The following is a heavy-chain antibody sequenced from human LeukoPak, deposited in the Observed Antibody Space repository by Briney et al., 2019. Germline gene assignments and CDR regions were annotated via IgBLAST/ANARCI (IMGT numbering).Heavy chain of an antibody. D-gene: IGHD4-17*01. Sequence: GGSLRLSCAASGFTFSNYWMWWVRQAPGKGLEWVSSLSGSSDYTYYADSVKGRFTISRDNSQNTLHLQMNSLRAEDTAVYYCAKDDYGDYSGYYFDNWGQGTLVTVSS. CDR1: GFTFSNYW. CDR2: LSGSSDYT. V-gene: IGHV3-23*01. CDR3: AKDDYGDYSGYYFDN. J-gene: IGHJ4*02.